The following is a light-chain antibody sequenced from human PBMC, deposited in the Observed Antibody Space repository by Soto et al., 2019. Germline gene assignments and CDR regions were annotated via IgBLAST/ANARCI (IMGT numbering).Light chain of an antibody. CDR3: QQFGSAPQT. Sequence: EIVLTQSPGTLSLSPGERATLSCRASQSVSSSYLAWYQHKLGQAPRLLIYGASNRATGIPDRFSGSGSGTDFTLTIRRLEPEDFAVYYCQQFGSAPQTFGQGTKVEIK. V-gene: IGKV3-20*01. CDR1: QSVSSSY. J-gene: IGKJ1*01. CDR2: GAS.